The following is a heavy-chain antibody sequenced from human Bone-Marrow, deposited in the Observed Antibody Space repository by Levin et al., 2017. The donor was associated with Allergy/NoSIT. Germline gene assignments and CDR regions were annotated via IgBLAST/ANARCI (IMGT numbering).Heavy chain of an antibody. CDR3: AKGLRPYYFNFGMDV. CDR1: GFTLSSYA. Sequence: QTGGSLRLSCAASGFTLSSYAMHWVRQAPGKGLEWLAFISSDGSTEYYADSVKGRFTISRDNSENTLFLQMNRLRTEDTAVYYCAKGLRPYYFNFGMDVWGQGTTVTVSS. J-gene: IGHJ6*02. D-gene: IGHD5/OR15-5a*01. CDR2: ISSDGSTE. V-gene: IGHV3-30*18.